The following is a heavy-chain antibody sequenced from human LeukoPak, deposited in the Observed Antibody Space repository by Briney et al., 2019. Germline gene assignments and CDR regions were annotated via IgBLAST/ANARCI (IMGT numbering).Heavy chain of an antibody. V-gene: IGHV1-2*04. J-gene: IGHJ6*02. D-gene: IGHD2-21*02. Sequence: ASVKVSCKASGYTCTGYYMHWVRQAPGLGLEWRGWINPNSGGTNYAQKFQGWVTMTRDTSISTAYMELSRLRSDDTAVYYCARANCGGDCYRWYYGMDVWGQGTTVTVSS. CDR3: ARANCGGDCYRWYYGMDV. CDR1: GYTCTGYY. CDR2: INPNSGGT.